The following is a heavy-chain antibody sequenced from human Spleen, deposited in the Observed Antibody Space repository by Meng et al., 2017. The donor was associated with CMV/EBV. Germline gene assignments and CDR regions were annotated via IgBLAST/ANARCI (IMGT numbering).Heavy chain of an antibody. J-gene: IGHJ4*02. D-gene: IGHD3-22*01. CDR1: GFTFNSYA. CDR2: ISSDGSNQ. V-gene: IGHV3-30-3*01. CDR3: ARGRYDYYDSFGYQSNLDF. Sequence: GESLKISCAASGFTFNSYAMHWVRQAPGKGLEWVAVISSDGSNQYYAVSVKGRFTISTDNSKNTLYLQMNSLRPADTAVYYCARGRYDYYDSFGYQSNLDFWGQGTLVTVSS.